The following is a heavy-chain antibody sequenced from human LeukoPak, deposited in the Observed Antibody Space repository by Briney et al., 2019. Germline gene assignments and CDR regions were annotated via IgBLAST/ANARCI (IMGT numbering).Heavy chain of an antibody. CDR3: ARSSRQYSSSWYTVRAFDI. J-gene: IGHJ3*02. D-gene: IGHD6-13*01. Sequence: SETLSLTCAVYGGSFSGYYWSWIRQPPGKGLEWIGEINHSGSTNYNPSLKSRVTISVDTSKNQFSLKPSSVTAADTAVYYCARSSRQYSSSWYTVRAFDIWGQGTMVTVSS. CDR1: GGSFSGYY. CDR2: INHSGST. V-gene: IGHV4-34*01.